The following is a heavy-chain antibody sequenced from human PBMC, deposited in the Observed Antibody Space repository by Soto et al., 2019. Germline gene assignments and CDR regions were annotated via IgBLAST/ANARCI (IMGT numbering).Heavy chain of an antibody. V-gene: IGHV3-7*03. CDR3: AREHRRYSSGWYLY. CDR2: IKQDGSEK. D-gene: IGHD6-19*01. CDR1: GFTFSSYW. Sequence: EVQLVESGGGLVQPGGSLRLSCAASGFTFSSYWMSWVRQAPGKGLEWVANIKQDGSEKYYVDSVKGRFTISRDNAKNSLYLQMNSLRAEDTAVYYCAREHRRYSSGWYLYWGQGTLVTVSS. J-gene: IGHJ4*02.